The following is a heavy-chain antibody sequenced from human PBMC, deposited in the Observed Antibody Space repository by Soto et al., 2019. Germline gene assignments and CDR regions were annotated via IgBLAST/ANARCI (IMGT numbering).Heavy chain of an antibody. D-gene: IGHD6-13*01. Sequence: QVQLVQSGAEVKKPGASVKVSCKASGYTFTTYAVHWVRQAPGQRLEWMGWINAGSGYTKYSQKFQGRVTITRDTSASTAYMELSSLRSGDSAVYYCARGASSWYPTGGWFDPWGQGTLVTVSS. V-gene: IGHV1-3*01. CDR3: ARGASSWYPTGGWFDP. CDR1: GYTFTTYA. CDR2: INAGSGYT. J-gene: IGHJ5*02.